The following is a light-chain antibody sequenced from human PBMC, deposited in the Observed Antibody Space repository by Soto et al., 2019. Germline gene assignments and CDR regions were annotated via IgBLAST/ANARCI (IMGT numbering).Light chain of an antibody. V-gene: IGKV1-6*01. Sequence: AIQMTQSPSSLSASVGDRVTIPCRASQGIRDALGWYQQKAGKAPNLLISAASRLQSGVPSRFSGMGSGTDFALTITSLQPEDFATYYCLQDSDYPRTLGQGTKVDSK. CDR1: QGIRDA. CDR2: AAS. CDR3: LQDSDYPRT. J-gene: IGKJ1*01.